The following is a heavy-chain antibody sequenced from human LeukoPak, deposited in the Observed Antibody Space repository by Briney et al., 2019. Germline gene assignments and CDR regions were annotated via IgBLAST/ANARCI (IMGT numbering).Heavy chain of an antibody. V-gene: IGHV1-46*01. J-gene: IGHJ4*02. CDR3: ARDAIAAAGILSFDY. CDR1: GYTFTSYY. CDR2: INPSGGST. Sequence: ASVKVSCKASGYTFTSYYMHWVRQAPGQGLEWMGIINPSGGSTSYAQKFQGRVTITADESTSTAYMELSSLRSEDTAVYYCARDAIAAAGILSFDYWGQGTLVTVSS. D-gene: IGHD6-13*01.